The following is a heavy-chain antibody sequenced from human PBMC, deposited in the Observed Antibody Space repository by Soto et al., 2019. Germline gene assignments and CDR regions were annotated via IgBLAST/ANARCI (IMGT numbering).Heavy chain of an antibody. CDR2: IYYSGST. Sequence: SETLSLTCTVSGGSISSYYWSWIRQPPGKGLEWIGYIYYSGSTNYNPSLKSRVTISVDTSKNQFSLKLSSVTAADTAVYYCARDLRDGYNPDEGGMDVWGQGTTVTVSS. V-gene: IGHV4-59*01. CDR3: ARDLRDGYNPDEGGMDV. CDR1: GGSISSYY. D-gene: IGHD5-12*01. J-gene: IGHJ6*02.